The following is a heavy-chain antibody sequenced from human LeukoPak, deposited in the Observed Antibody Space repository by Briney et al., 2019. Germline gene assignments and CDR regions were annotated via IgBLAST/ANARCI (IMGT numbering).Heavy chain of an antibody. V-gene: IGHV4-39*07. CDR3: ARASGLDPLKGITMIVVVPGLGDAFDI. Sequence: PSETLSLTCTVSGGSISSSSYYWGWIRQPPGKGLEWIGSIYYSGSTYYNPSLKSRVTISVDTSKNQFSLKLSSVTAADTAVYYCARASGLDPLKGITMIVVVPGLGDAFDIWGQRTMVTVSS. D-gene: IGHD3-22*01. J-gene: IGHJ3*02. CDR2: IYYSGST. CDR1: GGSISSSSYY.